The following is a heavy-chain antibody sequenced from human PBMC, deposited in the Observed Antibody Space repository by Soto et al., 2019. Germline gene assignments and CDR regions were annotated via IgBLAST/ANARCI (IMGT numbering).Heavy chain of an antibody. CDR2: VHYRGST. CDR3: ARGIGYYFDS. D-gene: IGHD5-12*01. CDR1: GGSISSSSFF. V-gene: IGHV4-39*01. Sequence: SSETLSLTCTVSGGSISSSSFFWGWIRQPPGKGLEWIGNVHYRGSTYYNASLTSRVTISVDTSKNQFSLKLSSVTAADSAVYYCARGIGYYFDSWGQGTLVTVSS. J-gene: IGHJ4*02.